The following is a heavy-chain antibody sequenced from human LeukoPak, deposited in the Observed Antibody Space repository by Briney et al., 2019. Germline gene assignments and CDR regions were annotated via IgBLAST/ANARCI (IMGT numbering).Heavy chain of an antibody. J-gene: IGHJ2*01. V-gene: IGHV1-69*05. Sequence: ASVKVSCKASGGTFSSYAISWVRQAPGQGLEWMGGIIPIFGTANYAQKFQGRVTITTDESTSTAYMELSSLRSEDTAVYYCAGQDEATVVTPGWYFDLWGRGTLVTVSS. CDR2: IIPIFGTA. D-gene: IGHD4-23*01. CDR3: AGQDEATVVTPGWYFDL. CDR1: GGTFSSYA.